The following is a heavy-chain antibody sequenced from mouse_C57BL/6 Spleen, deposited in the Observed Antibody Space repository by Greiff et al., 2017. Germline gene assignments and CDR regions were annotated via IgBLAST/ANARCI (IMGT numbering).Heavy chain of an antibody. CDR1: GFTFSDYG. V-gene: IGHV5-17*01. J-gene: IGHJ1*03. CDR3: ARANLLLRYWYFDV. Sequence: EVKLVESGGGLVKPGGSLKLSCAASGFTFSDYGMHWVRQAPEKGLEWVAYLSSGSSTIYYADTVKGRFTISRDNAKNTLFLQMTSLRSEDTAMYYCARANLLLRYWYFDVWGTGTTVTVSS. CDR2: LSSGSSTI. D-gene: IGHD1-1*01.